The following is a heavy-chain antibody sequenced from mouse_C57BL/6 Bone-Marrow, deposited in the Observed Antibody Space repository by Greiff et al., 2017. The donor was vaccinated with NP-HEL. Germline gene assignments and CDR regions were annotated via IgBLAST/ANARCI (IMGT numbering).Heavy chain of an antibody. J-gene: IGHJ2*01. CDR1: GYTFTSYW. Sequence: VQLQQPGAELVMPGASVKLSCKASGYTFTSYWMHWVKQRPGQGLEWIGEIDPSDSYTNYNQKFKGKSTLTVDKSSSTAYMQLSSLTSEDSALYYCAREDYGSSYGYWGQGTTLTVSS. CDR3: AREDYGSSYGY. D-gene: IGHD1-1*01. CDR2: IDPSDSYT. V-gene: IGHV1-69*01.